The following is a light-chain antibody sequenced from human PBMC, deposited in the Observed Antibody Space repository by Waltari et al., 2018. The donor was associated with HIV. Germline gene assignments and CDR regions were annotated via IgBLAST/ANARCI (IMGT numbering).Light chain of an antibody. J-gene: IGKJ4*01. V-gene: IGKV4-1*01. CDR1: QSVLYNSNNKNY. CDR3: QQYYSVPLT. Sequence: DIVMTQSPDSLAVSLGERATIDCKSSQSVLYNSNNKNYLAWYQHKPGQSPNLLIYWASTRESGVPDRFSCSGSGTDFTLTISSLQAEDVAVYYCQQYYSVPLTFGGGTKVEIK. CDR2: WAS.